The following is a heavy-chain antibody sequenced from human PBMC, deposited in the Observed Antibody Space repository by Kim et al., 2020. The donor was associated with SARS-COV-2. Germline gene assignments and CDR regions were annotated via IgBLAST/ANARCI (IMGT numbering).Heavy chain of an antibody. J-gene: IGHJ6*02. V-gene: IGHV5-51*01. CDR3: ARVMVRGHGMDV. Sequence: TYSPSFQGQVTISADKSISTAYLQWSSLKASDTALYYCARVMVRGHGMDVWGQGTTVTVSS. D-gene: IGHD3-10*01.